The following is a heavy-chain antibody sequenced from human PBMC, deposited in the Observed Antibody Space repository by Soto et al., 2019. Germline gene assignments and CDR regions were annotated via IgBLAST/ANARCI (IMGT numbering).Heavy chain of an antibody. J-gene: IGHJ4*02. CDR3: ASLISRDGYTSFDY. CDR2: ILHSGST. Sequence: TLSLNCAVSGGSISSYSWTWIRQPPGKGLEWVGYILHSGSTYYNPSLKSRVIISVDRSKNQFFLKLMSVTAAETAIYYCASLISRDGYTSFDYWGQGALVTVSS. D-gene: IGHD5-12*01. CDR1: GGSISSYS. V-gene: IGHV4-30-2*01.